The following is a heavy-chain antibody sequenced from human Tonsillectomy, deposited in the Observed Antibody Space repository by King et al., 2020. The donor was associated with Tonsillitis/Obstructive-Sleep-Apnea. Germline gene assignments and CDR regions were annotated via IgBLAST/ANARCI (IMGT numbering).Heavy chain of an antibody. J-gene: IGHJ5*02. D-gene: IGHD2-2*03. CDR1: GNSFTSYW. CDR2: INPGDSDI. V-gene: IGHV5-51*01. CDR3: ARSGYCSSTTCLPFDP. Sequence: QLVQSGAEVKKPGESLKISCKGSGNSFTSYWIGWVRQMPGKGLEWMGIINPGDSDIRYSPSFQGQVTISADTSISTAFLQLSSLKASDTAMYYCARSGYCSSTTCLPFDPWGQGTLVTVSS.